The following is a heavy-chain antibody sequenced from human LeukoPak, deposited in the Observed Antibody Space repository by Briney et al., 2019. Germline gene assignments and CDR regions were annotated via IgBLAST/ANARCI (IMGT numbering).Heavy chain of an antibody. Sequence: ASETLSLTCTVSGGSISSYYWSWIRQPPGKGLEWIGYIYYSGSTNYNPSLKSRVTISVDTSKNQFSLKLSSVTAADTAVYYCARVMGSSKYYYYYYMDVWGKGTTVTVSS. V-gene: IGHV4-59*01. CDR3: ARVMGSSKYYYYYYMDV. D-gene: IGHD3-10*01. CDR2: IYYSGST. CDR1: GGSISSYY. J-gene: IGHJ6*03.